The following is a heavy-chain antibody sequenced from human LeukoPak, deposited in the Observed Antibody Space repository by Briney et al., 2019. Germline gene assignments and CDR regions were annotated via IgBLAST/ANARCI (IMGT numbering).Heavy chain of an antibody. CDR3: ARDIRPTSLLWFGESRTDGMDV. V-gene: IGHV4-61*02. CDR2: IYTSGST. Sequence: PSQTLSLTCTVSGGSISSGSYYWSWIRQPAGKGLEWIGRIYTSGSTNYNPSLKSRVTISVDTSKNQFSLKLSSVTAADTAVYYCARDIRPTSLLWFGESRTDGMDVWGQGTTVTVSS. J-gene: IGHJ6*02. D-gene: IGHD3-10*01. CDR1: GGSISSGSYY.